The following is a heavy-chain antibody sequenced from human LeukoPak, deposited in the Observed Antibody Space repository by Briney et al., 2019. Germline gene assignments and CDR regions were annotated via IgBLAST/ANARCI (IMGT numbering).Heavy chain of an antibody. D-gene: IGHD2-15*01. CDR3: AREYCSGGSCYLFGY. V-gene: IGHV1-18*01. CDR2: ISAYNGNT. CDR1: GYTFTSYG. Sequence: ASVKVSCKASGYTFTSYGISWVRQAPGQGLEWMGWISAYNGNTNYAQKLQGRVTMTTDTSTSTAYMELRSLRSDDTAVYYCAREYCSGGSCYLFGYWGQGTLVTVSS. J-gene: IGHJ4*02.